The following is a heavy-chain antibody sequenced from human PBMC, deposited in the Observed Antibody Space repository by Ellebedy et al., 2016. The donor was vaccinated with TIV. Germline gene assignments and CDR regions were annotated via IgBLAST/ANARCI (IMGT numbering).Heavy chain of an antibody. CDR2: IGGSGGDT. D-gene: IGHD3-22*01. V-gene: IGHV3-23*01. J-gene: IGHJ4*02. Sequence: GESLKISXVFSGFTFNSYAMGWVRQAPGKGLEWVSSIGGSGGDTHYADSVKGRFSISRDNSKNTLSLQMNILRADDTAVYYCAREDYYDSYGYFVYWGQGTLVTVSS. CDR1: GFTFNSYA. CDR3: AREDYYDSYGYFVY.